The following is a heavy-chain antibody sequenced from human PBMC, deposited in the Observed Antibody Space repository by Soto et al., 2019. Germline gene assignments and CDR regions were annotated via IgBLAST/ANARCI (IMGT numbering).Heavy chain of an antibody. CDR3: ATDRGGQYDILTGYHRAPWFDP. V-gene: IGHV1-24*01. J-gene: IGHJ5*02. Sequence: ASVKVSCKVSVYTLTELSMHWVRQAPGKGLEWMGGFDPEDGETIYAQKFQGRVTTTEDTSTDTAYMELSSLRSEDTAVYYCATDRGGQYDILTGYHRAPWFDPWGQGTLVTVS. D-gene: IGHD3-9*01. CDR2: FDPEDGET. CDR1: VYTLTELS.